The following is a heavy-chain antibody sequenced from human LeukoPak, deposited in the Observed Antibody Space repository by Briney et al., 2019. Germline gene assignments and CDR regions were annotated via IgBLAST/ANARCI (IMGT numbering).Heavy chain of an antibody. CDR3: ARDHAAAVGDGMDV. CDR1: GYTFTGYY. CDR2: INPNSGGT. Sequence: GASVKVSCKASGYTFTGYYMHWVRQAPGQGLEWMGWINPNSGGTNYAQKFQGWVTMTRDTSISTAYMELSRLRSDDTAVYYCARDHAAAVGDGMDVWGQGTTVTVSS. V-gene: IGHV1-2*04. J-gene: IGHJ6*02. D-gene: IGHD6-13*01.